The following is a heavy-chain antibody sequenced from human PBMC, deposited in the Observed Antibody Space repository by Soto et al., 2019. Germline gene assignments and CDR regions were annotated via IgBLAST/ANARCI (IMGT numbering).Heavy chain of an antibody. V-gene: IGHV1-69*02. Sequence: RASVKVSCKASGGTFSSYTISWVRQAPGQGLEWMGRIIPILGIANYAQKFQGRVTITADKSTSTAYMELSSLRSEDTAVYYCAWKEWQLDFDYWGQGTLVTVSS. J-gene: IGHJ4*02. CDR3: AWKEWQLDFDY. CDR2: IIPILGIA. CDR1: GGTFSSYT. D-gene: IGHD6-6*01.